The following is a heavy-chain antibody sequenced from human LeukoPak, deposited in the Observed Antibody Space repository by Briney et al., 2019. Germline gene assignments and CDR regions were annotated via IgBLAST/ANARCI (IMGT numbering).Heavy chain of an antibody. D-gene: IGHD2-2*02. Sequence: SETLSLTCSVSGYSITSGYYWGWIRQPPGKGLEGIGSIYHTGNTFYDPSFNSRVTISVDTSKNQFSLSLSSVTAEDTAVYYCARYCSSTTCYTRGGDYWGQGTLVTVSS. CDR1: GYSITSGYY. CDR2: IYHTGNT. J-gene: IGHJ4*02. CDR3: ARYCSSTTCYTRGGDY. V-gene: IGHV4-38-2*02.